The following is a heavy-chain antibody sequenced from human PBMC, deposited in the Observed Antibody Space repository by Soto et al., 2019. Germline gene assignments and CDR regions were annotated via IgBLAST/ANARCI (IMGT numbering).Heavy chain of an antibody. Sequence: PSGTLSLTCTVSGVSISTYYWSWIGQPPGKGLYWIGFIYYSGSTHYNPSLKSRATMSLDTSNNQFSLKLSSVTAADTAVYYCAALRTSSPFFDYWGQGTLVTVSS. V-gene: IGHV4-59*01. D-gene: IGHD2-2*01. CDR1: GVSISTYY. CDR2: IYYSGST. CDR3: AALRTSSPFFDY. J-gene: IGHJ4*02.